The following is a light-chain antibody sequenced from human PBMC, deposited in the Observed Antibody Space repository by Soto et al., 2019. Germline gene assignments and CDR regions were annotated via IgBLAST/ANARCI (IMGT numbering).Light chain of an antibody. V-gene: IGLV1-40*01. Sequence: QSVLTQPPSVSGAPGQRVTISCIGRSSNIGAGYPVHWYQQLPGKAPQLLIYGNTNRPSGVPDRFSGSRSATSSSLAITGLQAEDEADYYCQSYDSSLSGWVFGGGTQLTVL. CDR3: QSYDSSLSGWV. J-gene: IGLJ3*02. CDR2: GNT. CDR1: SSNIGAGYP.